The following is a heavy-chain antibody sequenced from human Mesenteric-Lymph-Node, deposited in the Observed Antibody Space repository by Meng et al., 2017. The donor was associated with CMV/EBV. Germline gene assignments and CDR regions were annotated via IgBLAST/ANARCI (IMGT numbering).Heavy chain of an antibody. CDR1: GGTFSSYA. D-gene: IGHD6-13*01. Sequence: SVKVSCKASGGTFSSYAISWVRQAPGQGLEWMGGIIPIFGTANYAQKFQGRVTITTDESTSTAYMELSSLRSEDTAVYYCVADSSLTESHYFDYWGQGTLVTVSS. V-gene: IGHV1-69*05. J-gene: IGHJ4*02. CDR2: IIPIFGTA. CDR3: VADSSLTESHYFDY.